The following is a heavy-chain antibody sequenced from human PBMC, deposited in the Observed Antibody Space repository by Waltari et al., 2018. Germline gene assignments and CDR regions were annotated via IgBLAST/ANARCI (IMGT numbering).Heavy chain of an antibody. CDR1: GFTFSSYS. V-gene: IGHV3-48*02. J-gene: IGHJ4*02. Sequence: EVQLVESGGGLVQPGGSLRLSCAASGFTFSSYSMNWVRQAPGKGLEWVSYISSSSSTIYYADSVKGRFTISRDNAKNSLYLQMNSLRDEDTAVYYCARSSRGYEGYFFDYWGQGTLVTVSS. D-gene: IGHD5-12*01. CDR3: ARSSRGYEGYFFDY. CDR2: ISSSSSTI.